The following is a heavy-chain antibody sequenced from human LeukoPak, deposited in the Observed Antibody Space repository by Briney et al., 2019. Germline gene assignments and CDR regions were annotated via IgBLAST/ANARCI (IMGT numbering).Heavy chain of an antibody. D-gene: IGHD6-19*01. CDR1: GYTFTSYD. J-gene: IGHJ5*02. CDR2: MNPNSGNT. V-gene: IGHV1-8*01. CDR3: ARGGRPGIAVANWFDP. Sequence: RGASVKVSCKASGYTFTSYDINWARQATGQGLEWMGWMNPNSGNTGYAQKFQGRVTMTRNTSISTAYMELSSLRSEDTAVYYCARGGRPGIAVANWFDPWGQGTLVTVSS.